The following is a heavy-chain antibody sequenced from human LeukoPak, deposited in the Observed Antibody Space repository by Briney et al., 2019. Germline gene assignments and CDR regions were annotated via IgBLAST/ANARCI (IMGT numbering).Heavy chain of an antibody. CDR1: GGSISSYY. CDR3: TRGNVLARFMGD. J-gene: IGHJ4*02. D-gene: IGHD1-1*01. V-gene: IGHV4-59*01. CDR2: IYYSGST. Sequence: PSETLSLTCTVSGGSISSYYWSWIRQPPGKGLEWIGYIYYSGSTNYNPSLKSRVTISVDTSKNQFSLKLSSVTAAATAVYYSTRGNVLARFMGDWGQGTLVTVSS.